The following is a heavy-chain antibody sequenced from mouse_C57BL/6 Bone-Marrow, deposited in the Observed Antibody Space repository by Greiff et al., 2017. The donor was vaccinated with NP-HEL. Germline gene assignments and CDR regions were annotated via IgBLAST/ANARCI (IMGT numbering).Heavy chain of an antibody. D-gene: IGHD1-1*01. V-gene: IGHV1-69*01. CDR2: IDPSDSYT. J-gene: IGHJ2*01. CDR3: ARGATVVDGDYFGY. Sequence: QVQLQQPGAELVMPGASVKLSCKASGYTFTSYWMHWVKQRPGQGLEWIGKIDPSDSYTNYNQKFKGKSTLTVDKSSSTAYMQLSSLTSEDSAVYYCARGATVVDGDYFGYWGQGTTLTVSS. CDR1: GYTFTSYW.